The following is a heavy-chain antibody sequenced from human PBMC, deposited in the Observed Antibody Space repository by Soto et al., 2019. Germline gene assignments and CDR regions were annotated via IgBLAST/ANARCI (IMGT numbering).Heavy chain of an antibody. CDR3: ARGRYGDY. D-gene: IGHD1-1*01. CDR1: GYAFTTYG. J-gene: IGHJ4*02. Sequence: QVHLVQSGAEVKKPGASVKVSCKGSGYAFTTYGITWVRQAPGQGLEWMGWISAHNGNTNYAQKLQGRVTVTRDTSTSTACMELRSLRSDDTAVYYCARGRYGDYWGKGALVTVSS. V-gene: IGHV1-18*01. CDR2: ISAHNGNT.